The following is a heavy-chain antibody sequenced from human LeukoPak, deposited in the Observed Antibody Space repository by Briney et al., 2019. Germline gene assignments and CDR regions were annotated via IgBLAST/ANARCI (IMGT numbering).Heavy chain of an antibody. Sequence: ASVKVSCKASGYTFTSYHMHWVRQAPGQGLEWMGIINPSGGSTSYAQKFQGRVTMTRDTSTSTVYMELSSLRSEDTAVYYCARDGPMTYGSGKRGKIDYWGQGTLVTVSS. D-gene: IGHD3-10*01. CDR1: GYTFTSYH. CDR3: ARDGPMTYGSGKRGKIDY. J-gene: IGHJ4*02. V-gene: IGHV1-46*01. CDR2: INPSGGST.